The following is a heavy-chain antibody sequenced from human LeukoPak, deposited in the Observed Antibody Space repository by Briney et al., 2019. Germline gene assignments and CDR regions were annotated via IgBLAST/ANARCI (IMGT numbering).Heavy chain of an antibody. V-gene: IGHV3-30*03. D-gene: IGHD5-24*01. CDR2: ISYDGSNT. CDR1: GFTFSTYG. Sequence: GRSLRLSCAASGFTFSTYGMHWVRQAPGKGLEWVGVISYDGSNTYYGDSVKGRFTISRDNSKNTLYLQMNSLRAEDTAVYYCARGMADYFDYWGQGTLVTVSS. J-gene: IGHJ4*02. CDR3: ARGMADYFDY.